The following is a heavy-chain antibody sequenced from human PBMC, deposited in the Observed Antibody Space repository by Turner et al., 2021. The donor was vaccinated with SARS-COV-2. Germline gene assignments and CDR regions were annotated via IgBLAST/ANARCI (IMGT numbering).Heavy chain of an antibody. CDR2: IYYSGST. V-gene: IGHV4-39*01. D-gene: IGHD3-3*01. CDR3: ASPSVDFWSGSYYGMDV. CDR1: GGSISSSSYY. J-gene: IGHJ6*02. Sequence: QLQLQESGPGLVKPSETLSLTCTVSGGSISSSSYYWGWIRQPPGKGLEWIGSIYYSGSTYYNPSLKSRVTISVDTSKNQFSLKLSYVTAADTAVYYCASPSVDFWSGSYYGMDVWGQGTTVTVSS.